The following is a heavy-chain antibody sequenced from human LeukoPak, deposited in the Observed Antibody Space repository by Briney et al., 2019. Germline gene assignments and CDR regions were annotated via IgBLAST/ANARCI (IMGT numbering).Heavy chain of an antibody. V-gene: IGHV3-23*01. CDR1: GFTFRRYA. D-gene: IGHD6-13*01. CDR2: ISGSGGST. Sequence: PGGSLRLSCAASGFTFRRYAMSWVRQAPGKGLEWVSTISGSGGSTYYADSVKGRFTISRDNSENTVFLQMNSLRAEDTAAYYCAKGIAAADFNWFDPWGQGTPVTVSS. CDR3: AKGIAAADFNWFDP. J-gene: IGHJ5*02.